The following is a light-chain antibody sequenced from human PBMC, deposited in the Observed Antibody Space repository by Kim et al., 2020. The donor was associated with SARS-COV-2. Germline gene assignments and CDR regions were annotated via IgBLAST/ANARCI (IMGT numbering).Light chain of an antibody. CDR2: QDS. Sequence: SYELTQPPSVSVSPGQTASITCSGDKLGDKYACWYQQKPGQSPVLVIYQDSKRPSGIPERFSGSNSGNTATLTISGTQAMDEADYYCQAWDSRPFVFGT. V-gene: IGLV3-1*01. CDR1: KLGDKY. J-gene: IGLJ1*01. CDR3: QAWDSRPFV.